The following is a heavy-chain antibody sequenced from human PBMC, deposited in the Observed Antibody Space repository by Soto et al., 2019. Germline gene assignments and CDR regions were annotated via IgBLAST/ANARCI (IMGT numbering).Heavy chain of an antibody. CDR1: GFTFSSYG. J-gene: IGHJ6*02. V-gene: IGHV3-33*01. CDR3: ARDSGKFGNHEMGYCSSTSCHSYYYGMDV. D-gene: IGHD2-2*01. Sequence: GGSLRLSCAASGFTFSSYGMHWVRQAPGKGLEWVAVIWYDGSNKYYADSVKGRFTISRDNSKNTLYLQMNSLRAEDTAVYYCARDSGKFGNHEMGYCSSTSCHSYYYGMDVWGQGTTVTVSS. CDR2: IWYDGSNK.